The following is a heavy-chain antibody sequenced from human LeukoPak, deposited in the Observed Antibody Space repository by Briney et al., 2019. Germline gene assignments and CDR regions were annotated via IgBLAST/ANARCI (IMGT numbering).Heavy chain of an antibody. CDR3: ARGLLSETPYYYDY. CDR1: GFTFSSYA. V-gene: IGHV3-30-3*01. Sequence: GGALRLSCAASGFTFSSYAMHWVRQAPGKGLEWVGVISYDGSNKYYADSVKGRFTISRDSSKNTLYLQMNSLRAEDTAVYFCARGLLSETPYYYDYWGQGTLVTVSS. CDR2: ISYDGSNK. D-gene: IGHD2-15*01. J-gene: IGHJ4*02.